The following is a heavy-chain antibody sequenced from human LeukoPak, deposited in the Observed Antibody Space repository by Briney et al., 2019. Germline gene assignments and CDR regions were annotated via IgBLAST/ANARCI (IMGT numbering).Heavy chain of an antibody. D-gene: IGHD1-7*01. Sequence: PGGSLRLSCAGSGFTFTDSAMTWVRQAPGKGLEWVSAISTSGGDTIYTDSVKDRFTISRDNSKNTLYPQMNSLRAEDTAIYYCAKGGNYAPLDYWGQGTLVTVSS. CDR1: GFTFTDSA. CDR2: ISTSGGDT. J-gene: IGHJ4*02. V-gene: IGHV3-23*01. CDR3: AKGGNYAPLDY.